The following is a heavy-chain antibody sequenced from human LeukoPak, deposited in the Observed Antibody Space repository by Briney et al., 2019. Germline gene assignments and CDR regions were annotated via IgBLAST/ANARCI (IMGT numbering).Heavy chain of an antibody. D-gene: IGHD4-17*01. CDR2: IWYDGSNK. V-gene: IGHV3-33*06. CDR3: AKGDDYGDYGGPFDY. CDR1: GFTFSSYG. Sequence: QPGRSLRLSCAASGFTFSSYGMHWVRQAPGKGLEWVAVIWYDGSNKYYADSVKGRFTISRDNSKSTLYLQMNSLRAEDTAVYYCAKGDDYGDYGGPFDYWGQGTLVTVSS. J-gene: IGHJ4*02.